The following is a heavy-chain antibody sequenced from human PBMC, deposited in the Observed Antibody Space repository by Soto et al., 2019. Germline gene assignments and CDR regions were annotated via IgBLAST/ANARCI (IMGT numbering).Heavy chain of an antibody. CDR3: AREGYYLNWFDP. D-gene: IGHD3-10*01. J-gene: IGHJ5*02. CDR1: GYTFSSYY. Sequence: ASVKVSCKASGYTFSSYYMNWVRQAPGQGLEWMGWISGYNGNTNYAQKLQGRVTMASDTSTSTAYMELRSLRSDDTAVYYCAREGYYLNWFDPWGQGTLVTVSS. V-gene: IGHV1-18*04. CDR2: ISGYNGNT.